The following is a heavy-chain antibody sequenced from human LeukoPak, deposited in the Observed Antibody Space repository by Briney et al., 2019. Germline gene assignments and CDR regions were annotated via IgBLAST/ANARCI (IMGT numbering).Heavy chain of an antibody. Sequence: APVKVSCKASGYTFTGYYMHWVRQAPGQGLEWMGWINPNSGGTNYAQKFQGRVTMTRDTSISTAYMELSRLRSDDTAVYYCARVPSDYYYMDVWGKGTTVTISS. CDR2: INPNSGGT. CDR3: ARVPSDYYYMDV. J-gene: IGHJ6*03. V-gene: IGHV1-2*02. CDR1: GYTFTGYY.